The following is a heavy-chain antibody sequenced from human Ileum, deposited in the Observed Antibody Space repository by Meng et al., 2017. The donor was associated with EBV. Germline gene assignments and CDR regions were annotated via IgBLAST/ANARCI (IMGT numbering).Heavy chain of an antibody. CDR3: ARFIAGSDESRCWGF. D-gene: IGHD3-10*01. CDR1: GGSIYRSTYY. CDR2: VYYSGSA. J-gene: IGHJ4*02. Sequence: QLRLQESGPGLANPSETLALTCTVSGGSIYRSTYYWGWIRQPPGKGLEWIASVYYSGSAYYNPSLESRVTISVDTSKNQFSLEMTSMTAADTAVYYCARFIAGSDESRCWGFWGQGSLVTVSS. V-gene: IGHV4-39*01.